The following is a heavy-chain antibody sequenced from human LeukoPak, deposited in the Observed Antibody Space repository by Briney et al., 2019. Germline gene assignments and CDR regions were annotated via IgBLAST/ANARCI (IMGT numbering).Heavy chain of an antibody. CDR2: ISESSSYT. V-gene: IGHV3-21*06. CDR3: ARDREAKARIGGMDV. CDR1: KFIFSSYS. D-gene: IGHD5-12*01. J-gene: IGHJ6*02. Sequence: GGSLRLSCAASKFIFSSYSMNWVRQAPGRGLEWVSYISESSSYTYYADSAKGRFTISRDNAKNSLYLQMNSLRAEDTAIYYCARDREAKARIGGMDVWGQGTTVIVS.